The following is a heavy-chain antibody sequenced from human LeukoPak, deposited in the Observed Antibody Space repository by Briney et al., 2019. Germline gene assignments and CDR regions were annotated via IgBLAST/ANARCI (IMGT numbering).Heavy chain of an antibody. CDR1: GYTFTSYA. D-gene: IGHD5-18*01. CDR3: ARDSNGYSYGNFDY. CDR2: IIPIFGTA. Sequence: GASVKVSCKASGYTFTSYAMNWVRQAPGQGLEWMGGIIPIFGTANYAQKFQGRVTITADESTSTAYMELSSLRSEDTAVYYCARDSNGYSYGNFDYWGQGTLVTVSS. V-gene: IGHV1-69*13. J-gene: IGHJ4*02.